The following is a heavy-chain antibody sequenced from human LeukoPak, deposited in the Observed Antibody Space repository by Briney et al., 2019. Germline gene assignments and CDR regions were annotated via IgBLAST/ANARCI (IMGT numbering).Heavy chain of an antibody. V-gene: IGHV1-2*02. CDR1: GYTFTGYY. CDR2: INPNSGGT. Sequence: ASVKVSCKASGYTFTGYYMHWVRRAPGQGLEWMGWINPNSGGTKNAQKFQGRVTLTRDTSISTAFMELSSLRSDDTAVYYCARDLWRDSSGTIGGIWGQGTLVTVSS. CDR3: ARDLWRDSSGTIGGI. J-gene: IGHJ4*02. D-gene: IGHD3-22*01.